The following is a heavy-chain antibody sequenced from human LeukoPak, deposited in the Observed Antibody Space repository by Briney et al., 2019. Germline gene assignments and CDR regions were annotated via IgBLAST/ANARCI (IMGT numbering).Heavy chain of an antibody. J-gene: IGHJ4*02. CDR1: GYTFSSFG. CDR2: SSAYNGNT. CDR3: ARDLGEDTTMIFFDF. Sequence: ASVKVSCKASGYTFSSFGISWVRQAPGQGLEWMGWSSAYNGNTKYAQNVQGRVTMTADTSTDTAYMELRSLRSDDTAVYYCARDLGEDTTMIFFDFWGQGTLVTVSS. D-gene: IGHD5-18*01. V-gene: IGHV1-18*01.